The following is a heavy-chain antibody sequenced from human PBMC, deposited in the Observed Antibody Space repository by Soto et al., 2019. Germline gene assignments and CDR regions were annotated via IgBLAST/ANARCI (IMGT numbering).Heavy chain of an antibody. CDR1: GGSISSSSYY. D-gene: IGHD2-15*01. CDR2: IYYSGST. CDR3: ASGGGGSSSDGYLFDY. Sequence: SETLSLTCTVSGGSISSSSYYWGWIRQPPGKGLEWIGSIYYSGSTYYNPSLKSRVTISVDTSKNQFSLKLSSVTAADTAVYYCASGGGGSSSDGYLFDYWGQGTLVTVSS. V-gene: IGHV4-39*01. J-gene: IGHJ4*02.